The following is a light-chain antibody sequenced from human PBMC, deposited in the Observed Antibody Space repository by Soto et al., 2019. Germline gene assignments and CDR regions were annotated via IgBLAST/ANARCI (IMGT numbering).Light chain of an antibody. V-gene: IGKV3D-15*01. J-gene: IGKJ5*01. Sequence: IVMTQSPGTLSLSPGERATLSCRASESVSSNLAWYQQRPGQAPRLVIFGASSRATGIPDRFSGSGSGTDFTLTISSLQPEDFATYYCQQSYSTPPVTFGQGTRLEIK. CDR3: QQSYSTPPVT. CDR2: GAS. CDR1: ESVSSN.